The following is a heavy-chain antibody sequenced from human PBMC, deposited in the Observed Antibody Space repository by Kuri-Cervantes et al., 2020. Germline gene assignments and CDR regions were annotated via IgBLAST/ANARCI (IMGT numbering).Heavy chain of an antibody. J-gene: IGHJ5*02. D-gene: IGHD2-21*02. CDR1: GYSFTRHW. Sequence: GESLKFSCKGSGYSFTRHWIAWVRQMPGKGLEWMGIIYPGDSEARYSPSFQGQVTISVDKSISTAYLQWSSLKASDTAMYYCARQSMPVTVNGWFDPWGQGTLVTVSS. CDR3: ARQSMPVTVNGWFDP. CDR2: IYPGDSEA. V-gene: IGHV5-51*01.